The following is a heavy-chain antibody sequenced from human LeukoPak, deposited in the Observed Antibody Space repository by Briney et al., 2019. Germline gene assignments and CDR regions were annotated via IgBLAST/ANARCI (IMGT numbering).Heavy chain of an antibody. CDR2: IKQDGSEK. D-gene: IGHD2-15*01. J-gene: IGHJ4*02. CDR3: ARDGRYCSGGSCYQRGRYFDY. Sequence: GGSLRLSCAASGFTFSSYWMSWVRQAPGKGLEWVANIKQDGSEKYYVDSVKGRFTISRDNAKNSLYLQTNSLRAEDTAVYYCARDGRYCSGGSCYQRGRYFDYWGQGTLVTVSS. V-gene: IGHV3-7*03. CDR1: GFTFSSYW.